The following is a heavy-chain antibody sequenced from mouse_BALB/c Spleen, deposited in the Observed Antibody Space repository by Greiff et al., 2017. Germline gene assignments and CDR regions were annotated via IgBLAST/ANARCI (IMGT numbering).Heavy chain of an antibody. J-gene: IGHJ4*01. Sequence: EVQLVESGGGLVQPGGSLKLSCAASGFTFSSYTMSWVRQTPEKRLEWVAYISNGGGSTYYPDTVKGRFTISRDNAKNTLYLQMSSLKSEDTAMYYCARDTGAMDYWGQGTSVTVSS. CDR2: ISNGGGST. V-gene: IGHV5-12-2*01. CDR3: ARDTGAMDY. CDR1: GFTFSSYT.